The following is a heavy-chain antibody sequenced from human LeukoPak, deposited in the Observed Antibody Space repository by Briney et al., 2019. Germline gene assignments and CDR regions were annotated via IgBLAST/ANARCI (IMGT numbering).Heavy chain of an antibody. D-gene: IGHD3-10*01. CDR3: AKTMVRGVTGDY. CDR2: ISGSGGST. V-gene: IGHV3-23*01. J-gene: IGHJ4*02. CDR1: GFTFSSYG. Sequence: XSLRLSCAASGFTFSSYGMSWVRQAPGKGLEWVSAISGSGGSTYYADSVKGRFTISRDNSKNTLYLQMKSLRAEGTAVYYCAKTMVRGVTGDYWGQGTLVTVSS.